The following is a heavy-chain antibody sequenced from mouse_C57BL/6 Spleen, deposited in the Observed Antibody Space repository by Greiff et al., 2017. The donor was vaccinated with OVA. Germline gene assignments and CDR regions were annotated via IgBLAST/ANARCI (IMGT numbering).Heavy chain of an antibody. Sequence: VQLQQPGAELVKPGASVKLSCKASGYTFTSYWMQWVKQRPGQGLEWIGEIDPSDSYTNYNQKFKGKATLTVDTSSSTAYMQLSSLTSEDSAVYYCARGATRDWGQGTTLTVSS. D-gene: IGHD3-1*01. CDR1: GYTFTSYW. CDR2: IDPSDSYT. J-gene: IGHJ2*01. CDR3: ARGATRD. V-gene: IGHV1-50*01.